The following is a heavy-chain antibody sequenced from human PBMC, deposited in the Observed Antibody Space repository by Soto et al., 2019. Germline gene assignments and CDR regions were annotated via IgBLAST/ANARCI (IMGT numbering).Heavy chain of an antibody. D-gene: IGHD6-13*01. CDR1: GGSISSGGYY. Sequence: QVQLQESGPGLVKPSQTLSLTCTVSGGSISSGGYYWSWIRQHPGKGLEWIGYIYYSGSTYYNPSLKSRGIISVDTSKNQFSRNLSSVTAADTAVYYCARFLSSSSVVVDYWGQGTLVTVSS. V-gene: IGHV4-31*03. J-gene: IGHJ4*02. CDR2: IYYSGST. CDR3: ARFLSSSSVVVDY.